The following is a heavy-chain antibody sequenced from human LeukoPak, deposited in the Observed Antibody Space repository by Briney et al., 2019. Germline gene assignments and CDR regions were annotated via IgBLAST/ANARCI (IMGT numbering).Heavy chain of an antibody. Sequence: GASVKVSCKASGYTFTSYDINWVRQAPGQGLEWMGWINPNSGGTNYAQKFQGRVTMTRDTSISTAYMELSRLRSDDTAVYYCARVPHHTEYYFDYWGQGTLVTVSS. CDR1: GYTFTSYD. V-gene: IGHV1-2*02. J-gene: IGHJ4*02. CDR2: INPNSGGT. CDR3: ARVPHHTEYYFDY.